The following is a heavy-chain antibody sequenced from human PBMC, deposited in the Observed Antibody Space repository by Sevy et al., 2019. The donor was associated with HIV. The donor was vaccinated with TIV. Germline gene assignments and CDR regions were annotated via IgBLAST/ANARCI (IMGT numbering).Heavy chain of an antibody. CDR3: ARLPTYCTNGLCYTFFDY. CDR1: GGSISSSSYY. V-gene: IGHV4-39*01. Sequence: SETLSLTCTVSGGSISSSSYYWGWIRQPPGKGLEWIGSIYSSGSTYYQSSLKSRIAISVDASRNQFPLKLNSVTAADTAVYYCARLPTYCTNGLCYTFFDYWGQGTLVTVSS. J-gene: IGHJ4*02. D-gene: IGHD2-8*01. CDR2: IYSSGST.